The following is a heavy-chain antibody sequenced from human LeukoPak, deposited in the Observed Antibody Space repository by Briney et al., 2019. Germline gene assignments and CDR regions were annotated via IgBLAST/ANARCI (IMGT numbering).Heavy chain of an antibody. D-gene: IGHD3-10*01. V-gene: IGHV1-69*04. CDR2: IIPIFGIA. CDR3: ASSSGGPMVRGVMDV. J-gene: IGHJ6*02. CDR1: GGTFSSYA. Sequence: SVKVSRKASGGTFSSYAISWVRQAPGQGLEWMGRIIPIFGIANYAQKFQGRVTITADKSTSTAYMELSSLRSEDTAVYYCASSSGGPMVRGVMDVWGQGTTVTVSS.